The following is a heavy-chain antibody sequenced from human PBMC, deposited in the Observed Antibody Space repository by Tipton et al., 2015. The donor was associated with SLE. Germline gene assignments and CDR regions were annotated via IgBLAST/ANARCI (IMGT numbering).Heavy chain of an antibody. CDR1: GDSISSLYW. J-gene: IGHJ4*02. Sequence: TLSLTCDVSGDSISSLYWWSWVRQPPGKGLEWIADIYHTGSTNYNPSLESRVTIPLDKSRNQFSLKMSFVTAADTAVYFCARHAYSSSSLSPFDYWGQGTLVTVSS. CDR2: IYHTGST. D-gene: IGHD6-6*01. V-gene: IGHV4-4*01. CDR3: ARHAYSSSSLSPFDY.